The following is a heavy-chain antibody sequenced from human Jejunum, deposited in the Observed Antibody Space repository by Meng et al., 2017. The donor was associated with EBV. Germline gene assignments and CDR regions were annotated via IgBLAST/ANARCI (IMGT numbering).Heavy chain of an antibody. D-gene: IGHD1-26*01. Sequence: LTIQGSGPGLVKPSETLSLTCTGSGGSISSSSYYWGWIRQPPGKGLEWIGTYYNSGSTYYNPSLKSRVTISVDTSKNQFSLKLISVTAADTAAYYCARQGPSGRTFDYWGQGTLVTVSS. J-gene: IGHJ4*02. CDR3: ARQGPSGRTFDY. V-gene: IGHV4-39*01. CDR2: YYNSGST. CDR1: GGSISSSSYY.